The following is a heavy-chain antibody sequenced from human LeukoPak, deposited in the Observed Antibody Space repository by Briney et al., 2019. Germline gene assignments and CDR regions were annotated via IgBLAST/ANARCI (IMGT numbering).Heavy chain of an antibody. CDR3: SRSVTTRAPYWFDP. J-gene: IGHJ5*02. V-gene: IGHV1-8*01. Sequence: GAPVKVSSKPSVYTFTTYDINWVRQATGQALEWMGWMNPNSGNTGYAQKFQARVTMTTNTSKSTAYMELSSLRSEDAAVYDCSRSVTTRAPYWFDPWGQGTLVTVSS. CDR2: MNPNSGNT. CDR1: VYTFTTYD. D-gene: IGHD4-11*01.